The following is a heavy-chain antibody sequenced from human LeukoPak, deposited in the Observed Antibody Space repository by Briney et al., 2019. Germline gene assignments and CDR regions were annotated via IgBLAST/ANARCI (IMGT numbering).Heavy chain of an antibody. J-gene: IGHJ5*02. CDR3: ARAPDASTIFGVPPYNWFDP. Sequence: SEPLSLNCTVSYYYISSGYYNDCLRQHPHNGLHWLSNIYHSGSTYYNPSLKSRVTISVDTSRSLFSLTLSALPAADTAVYYCARAPDASTIFGVPPYNWFDPWGQGTLVTVSS. V-gene: IGHV4-38-2*02. D-gene: IGHD3-3*01. CDR2: IYHSGST. CDR1: YYYISSGYY.